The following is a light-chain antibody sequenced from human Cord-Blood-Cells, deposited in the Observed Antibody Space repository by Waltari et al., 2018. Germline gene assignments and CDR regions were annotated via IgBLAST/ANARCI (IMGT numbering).Light chain of an antibody. V-gene: IGKV1-39*01. J-gene: IGKJ1*01. CDR1: QSISSY. CDR2: AAS. Sequence: DIHMTQSPSSLSASVGDRVTITCRASQSISSYLNGYQQKPGKAPKLLIYAASSLQSGVPSRFSDSGSGTYFTLTISSLQPEDFATYYCQQSYSTPQTFGQGTKVEIK. CDR3: QQSYSTPQT.